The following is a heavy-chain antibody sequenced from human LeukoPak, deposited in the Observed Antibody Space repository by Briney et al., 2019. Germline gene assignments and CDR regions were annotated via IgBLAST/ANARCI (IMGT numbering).Heavy chain of an antibody. J-gene: IGHJ5*02. CDR1: GYTFTSYA. CDR3: ARDIVVVPAAAIGGFDP. D-gene: IGHD2-2*01. V-gene: IGHV1-2*02. Sequence: ASVKVSCKASGYTFTSYAMNWVRQAPGQGLEWMGWINPNSGGTNYAQKFQGRVTMTRDTSISTAYMELSRLRSDDTAVYYCARDIVVVPAAAIGGFDPWGQGTLVTVSS. CDR2: INPNSGGT.